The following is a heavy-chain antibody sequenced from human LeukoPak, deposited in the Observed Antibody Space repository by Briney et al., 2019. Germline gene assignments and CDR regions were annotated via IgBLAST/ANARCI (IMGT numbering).Heavy chain of an antibody. Sequence: SETLSLTCTVSGGSISSYYWSWIRQPPGKGLEWIGSIYYSGSTYYNPSLKSRVTISVDTSKNQFSLKLSSVTAADTAVYYCARMGSMVRGVRDWYFDLWGRGTLVTVSS. J-gene: IGHJ2*01. V-gene: IGHV4-59*05. D-gene: IGHD3-10*01. CDR2: IYYSGST. CDR3: ARMGSMVRGVRDWYFDL. CDR1: GGSISSYY.